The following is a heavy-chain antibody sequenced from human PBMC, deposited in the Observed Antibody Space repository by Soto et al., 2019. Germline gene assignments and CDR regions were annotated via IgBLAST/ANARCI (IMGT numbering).Heavy chain of an antibody. CDR2: LSSTGGST. CDR3: AKDHGFMAWIPQGGLGV. CDR1: GFTFRKYV. D-gene: IGHD5-18*01. V-gene: IGHV3-23*01. J-gene: IGHJ6*01. Sequence: EVQLLESGGRFAQPGGSLSLACEVSGFTFRKYVMTWVRQAPGKGLERVSSLSSTGGSTYYADSVKGLFTVSEDNSKNTLFLQMNSLRAESTAIYYCAKDHGFMAWIPQGGLGVWWRATT.